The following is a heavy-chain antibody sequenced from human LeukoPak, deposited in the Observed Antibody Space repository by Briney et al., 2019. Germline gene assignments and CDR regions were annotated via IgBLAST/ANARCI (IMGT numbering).Heavy chain of an antibody. Sequence: SETLSLTCAVYGGSFSGYYWSWIRQPPGKGLEWIGEINHSGSTNYNPSLKSRVTISVDTSKNQVSLKLSSVTAADTAVYYCARYRRVPAVWFDPWGQGTLVTVSS. V-gene: IGHV4-34*01. CDR2: INHSGST. CDR3: ARYRRVPAVWFDP. CDR1: GGSFSGYY. D-gene: IGHD2-2*01. J-gene: IGHJ5*02.